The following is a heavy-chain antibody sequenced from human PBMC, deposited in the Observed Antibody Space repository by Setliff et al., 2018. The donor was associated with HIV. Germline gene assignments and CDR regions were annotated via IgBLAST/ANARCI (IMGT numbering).Heavy chain of an antibody. Sequence: ASVKVSCKASGYTFTGYCMHWVRQAPGQGLEWMGWINPNSGGTNYAQTFQGRVTMTRDTSISTAYMELSRLRSDDTAVYYCARDTAGGIAALNWFDPWGQGTLVTVS. CDR1: GYTFTGYC. D-gene: IGHD6-13*01. J-gene: IGHJ5*02. CDR2: INPNSGGT. V-gene: IGHV1-2*02. CDR3: ARDTAGGIAALNWFDP.